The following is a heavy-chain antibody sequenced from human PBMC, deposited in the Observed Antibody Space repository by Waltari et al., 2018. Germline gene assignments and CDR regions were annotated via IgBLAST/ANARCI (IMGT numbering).Heavy chain of an antibody. CDR3: ARGYYGSGSPDY. CDR2: INPKTGAT. Sequence: QVQLVQSGAEVKKPGASVKVSCKASGYTFTGYYIHWVRQAPGQGLEWMGWINPKTGATNYAQKFKGRITLTRDTSINTAYMELTRLTSDDTALYYCARGYYGSGSPDYWGQGTLVTVSS. V-gene: IGHV1-2*02. J-gene: IGHJ4*02. D-gene: IGHD3-10*01. CDR1: GYTFTGYY.